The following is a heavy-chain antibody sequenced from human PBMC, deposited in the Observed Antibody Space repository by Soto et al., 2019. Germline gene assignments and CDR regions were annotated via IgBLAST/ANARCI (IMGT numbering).Heavy chain of an antibody. CDR1: GFTFSSYG. CDR3: AKDLSYYGSGSYDAFDI. CDR2: ISYDGSNK. V-gene: IGHV3-30*18. D-gene: IGHD3-10*01. J-gene: IGHJ3*02. Sequence: GGSLRLSCAASGFTFSSYGMHWVRQAPGKGLEWVAVISYDGSNKYYADSVKGRFTISRDNSKNTLYLQMNSLRAEDTAVYYCAKDLSYYGSGSYDAFDIWGQGTMVTVSS.